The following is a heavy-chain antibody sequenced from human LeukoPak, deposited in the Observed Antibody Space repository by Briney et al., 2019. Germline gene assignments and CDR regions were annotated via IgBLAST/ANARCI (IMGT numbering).Heavy chain of an antibody. CDR3: ARETETDAFDI. V-gene: IGHV3-74*01. CDR2: INSDGSST. J-gene: IGHJ3*02. Sequence: GGSLRLSCAASGFTFSSYWMHWVRHAPGKGLVWVSRINSDGSSTSYADSVKGRFTISRDNAKNTLYLQMNSLRAEDTAVYYCARETETDAFDIWGQGTMVTVSS. CDR1: GFTFSSYW.